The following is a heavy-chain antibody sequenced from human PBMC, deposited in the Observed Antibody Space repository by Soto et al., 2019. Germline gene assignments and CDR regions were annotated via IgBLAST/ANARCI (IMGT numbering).Heavy chain of an antibody. J-gene: IGHJ4*02. CDR1: GFTFSNYG. CDR2: VWLDGSNK. Sequence: GGSLRLSCAASGFTFSNYGMHWVCQAPGKGLEWVAFVWLDGSNKYYADSVRDRFTISRVNSKNTLYLQMNSLRAEDTAVYHCAPQAFDYWGQGILVTVSS. CDR3: APQAFDY. V-gene: IGHV3-30*02.